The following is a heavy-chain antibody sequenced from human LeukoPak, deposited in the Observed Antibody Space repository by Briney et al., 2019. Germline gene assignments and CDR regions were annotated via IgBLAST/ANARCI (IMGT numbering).Heavy chain of an antibody. CDR2: INHSGST. CDR3: ARGPASVVVPAASVDDCSVYYYFVY. J-gene: IGHJ4*02. D-gene: IGHD2-2*01. Sequence: SETLSLTFAVYGWPFSGYHGSSIRQPPGKGLEWIGEINHSGSTNYNPSLKSRVTISVDTSKNQFSLKLSSVTAADTAVYYCARGPASVVVPAASVDDCSVYYYFVYCRQGTLVTVSS. CDR1: GWPFSGYH. V-gene: IGHV4-34*01.